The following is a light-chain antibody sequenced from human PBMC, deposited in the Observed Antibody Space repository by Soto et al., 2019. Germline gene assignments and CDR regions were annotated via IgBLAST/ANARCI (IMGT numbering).Light chain of an antibody. CDR1: NLGTKS. J-gene: IGLJ2*01. Sequence: SSELTQSPSVSVAPGQTARITCGGTNLGTKSVHWYQQKPGQAPVLVIYDDRARPSGIPERLSGSNSENTATLTISRVEAGDEADYYCQVWESAVVFGGGTKLTVL. CDR2: DDR. V-gene: IGLV3-21*02. CDR3: QVWESAVV.